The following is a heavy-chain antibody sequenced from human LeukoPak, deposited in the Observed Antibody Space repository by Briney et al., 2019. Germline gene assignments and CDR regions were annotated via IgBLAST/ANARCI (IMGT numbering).Heavy chain of an antibody. J-gene: IGHJ4*02. CDR1: GFTFSSYA. CDR3: ARSMVGYSSSDAFDY. V-gene: IGHV3-21*01. CDR2: ISSSSSYI. Sequence: GGSLRLSCAASGFTFSSYAMNWVRQAPGKGLEWVSSISSSSSYIYYADSVKGRFTISRDNAKNSLYLQMNSLRAEDTAVYYCARSMVGYSSSDAFDYWGQGTLVTVSS. D-gene: IGHD6-13*01.